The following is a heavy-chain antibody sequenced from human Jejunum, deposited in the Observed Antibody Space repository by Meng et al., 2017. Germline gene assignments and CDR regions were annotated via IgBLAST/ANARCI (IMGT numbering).Heavy chain of an antibody. D-gene: IGHD1-26*01. J-gene: IGHJ4*02. CDR1: GFTFSDYW. V-gene: IGHV3-7*01. Sequence: GESLKISCEASGFTFSDYWMSWVRQAPGKGLEWVADIKEDGSEKLYVDSVKGRFTISRDNAKNSLYLQMNSLRAEDTAVYSCARGPYSGSYWPLVYWGQGTRVTVSS. CDR3: ARGPYSGSYWPLVY. CDR2: IKEDGSEK.